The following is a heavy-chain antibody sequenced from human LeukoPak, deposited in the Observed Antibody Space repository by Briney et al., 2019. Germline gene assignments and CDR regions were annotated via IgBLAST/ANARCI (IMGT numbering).Heavy chain of an antibody. V-gene: IGHV3-30-3*02. J-gene: IGHJ4*02. D-gene: IGHD4-17*01. CDR1: GFAFSSYA. Sequence: GGSLRLSCAASGFAFSSYAMHWVHQAPGKGLEWVAVISYDGSNKYYADSVKGRFTISRDNSKNTLYLQMNNLRVEDTAIYYCAKLGMTTVTPFDYWGQGTLVTVSS. CDR3: AKLGMTTVTPFDY. CDR2: ISYDGSNK.